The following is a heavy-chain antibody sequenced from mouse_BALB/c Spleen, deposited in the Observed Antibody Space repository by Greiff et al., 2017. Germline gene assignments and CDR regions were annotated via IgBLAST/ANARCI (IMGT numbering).Heavy chain of an antibody. D-gene: IGHD2-1*01. CDR3: ARHVGGNYEYAMDY. Sequence: EVQGVESGGGLVQPGGSLKLSCAASGFTFSSYTMSWVRQTPEKRLEWVAYISNGGGSTYYPDTVKGRFTISRDNAKNTLYLQMSSLKSEDTAMYYCARHVGGNYEYAMDYWGQGTSVTVSS. CDR1: GFTFSSYT. CDR2: ISNGGGST. V-gene: IGHV5-12-2*01. J-gene: IGHJ4*01.